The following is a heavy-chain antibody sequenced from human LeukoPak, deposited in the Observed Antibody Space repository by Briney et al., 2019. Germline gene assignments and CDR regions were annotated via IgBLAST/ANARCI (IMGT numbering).Heavy chain of an antibody. Sequence: SETLSLTCTVSDGSISSYYWSWIRQPPGKGLEWIGHIYDSGSTNYNPSLKSRVTISVDTSKNQFSLTLSSVTAADTAVYYCAREFSWSGFFDYWGQGTLVTVSS. D-gene: IGHD3-3*01. J-gene: IGHJ4*02. CDR1: DGSISSYY. V-gene: IGHV4-59*01. CDR3: AREFSWSGFFDY. CDR2: IYDSGST.